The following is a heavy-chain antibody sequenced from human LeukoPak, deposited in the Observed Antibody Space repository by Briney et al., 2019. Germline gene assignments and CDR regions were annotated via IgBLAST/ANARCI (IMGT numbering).Heavy chain of an antibody. D-gene: IGHD5-18*01. Sequence: GASVKVSCKASGYTFTCYYMHWVRQAPGQGLEWMGWINPNSGGTNYAQKFQGRVTMTRDTSISTAYMELSRLRSDDTAVYYCASGYSYGYSFANDYWGQGTLVTVSS. CDR3: ASGYSYGYSFANDY. CDR2: INPNSGGT. V-gene: IGHV1-2*02. J-gene: IGHJ4*02. CDR1: GYTFTCYY.